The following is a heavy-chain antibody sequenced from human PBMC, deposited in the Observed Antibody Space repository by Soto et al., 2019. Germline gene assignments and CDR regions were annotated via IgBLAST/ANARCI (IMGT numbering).Heavy chain of an antibody. CDR2: IYPGDSDT. J-gene: IGHJ6*02. CDR3: ARHNGDYDILTGSRQYYYYGMDV. CDR1: GYSFTSYW. D-gene: IGHD3-9*01. V-gene: IGHV5-51*01. Sequence: GESLKISCKGSGYSFTSYWIGWVRQMPGEGLEWMGIIYPGDSDTRYSPSFQGQVTISADKSISTAYLQWSSLKASDTAMYYCARHNGDYDILTGSRQYYYYGMDVWGQGTTVTVSS.